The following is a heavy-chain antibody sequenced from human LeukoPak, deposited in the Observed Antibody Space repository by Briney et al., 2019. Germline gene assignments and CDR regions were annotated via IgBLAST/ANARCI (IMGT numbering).Heavy chain of an antibody. CDR3: AVLTSRWRFQH. J-gene: IGHJ1*01. CDR2: IYGGGDT. D-gene: IGHD6-19*01. Sequence: GGSLRLSCEVSGITVSDKYMSCVRQAPGKGLECVSLIYGGGDTYYADSVKGRFTISRDNSKNTLYLQMNSLRAEDTAVHYCAVLTSRWRFQHWGQGTLVTVSS. V-gene: IGHV3-53*01. CDR1: GITVSDKY.